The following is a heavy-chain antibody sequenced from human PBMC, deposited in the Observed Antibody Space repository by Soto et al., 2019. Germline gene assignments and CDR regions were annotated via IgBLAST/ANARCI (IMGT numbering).Heavy chain of an antibody. J-gene: IGHJ6*02. V-gene: IGHV1-18*01. CDR1: GYTSTSYV. Sequence: PLNGEWKASGYTSTSYVISWLRQAPGQGLEWMGWISAYNGNTNYAQKFQGRVTITRDTSASTAYMELSSLRSEDTAVYYCARDPSYYGMDVWGQGTTVTVSS. CDR2: ISAYNGNT. CDR3: ARDPSYYGMDV.